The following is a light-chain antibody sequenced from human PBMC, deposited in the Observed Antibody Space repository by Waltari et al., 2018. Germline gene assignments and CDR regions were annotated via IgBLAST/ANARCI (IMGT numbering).Light chain of an antibody. Sequence: DIQMTQSPSTLSASVGDRVTITCRASQNISNCLAWFQQKPGKAPKLLIYDASSLESGVPSRFSGSGSETEFTLTINSLQPEDIATYSCQQSQGVPFTFGQGTKVELK. CDR3: QQSQGVPFT. CDR2: DAS. CDR1: QNISNC. J-gene: IGKJ2*01. V-gene: IGKV1-5*01.